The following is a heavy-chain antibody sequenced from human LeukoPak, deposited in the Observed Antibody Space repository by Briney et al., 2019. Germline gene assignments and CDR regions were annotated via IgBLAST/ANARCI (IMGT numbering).Heavy chain of an antibody. CDR2: INHSGST. V-gene: IGHV4-34*01. CDR1: GGSFSGYY. CDR3: ARDETTVTTGGWYFDL. Sequence: SETLSLTCAVYGGSFSGYYWSWIRQPPGKGLEWIGEINHSGSTNYNPSLKSRVTISVDTSKNQFSLKLSSVTAADTAVYYCARDETTVTTGGWYFDLWGRGTLVTVSS. J-gene: IGHJ2*01. D-gene: IGHD4-17*01.